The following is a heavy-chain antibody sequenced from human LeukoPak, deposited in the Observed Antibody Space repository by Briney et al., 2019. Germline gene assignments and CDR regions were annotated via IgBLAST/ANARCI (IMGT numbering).Heavy chain of an antibody. Sequence: SETLSLTCTVSGGSINNYYWSWIRQPPGKGLEWIGYIYYNGNTNYNPSLKSRVTISVDTSKNQFSLNLSSVTAADTAMYYCTRQGPYFNYWGQGTLVTVSS. CDR2: IYYNGNT. J-gene: IGHJ4*02. V-gene: IGHV4-59*08. CDR3: TRQGPYFNY. CDR1: GGSINNYY.